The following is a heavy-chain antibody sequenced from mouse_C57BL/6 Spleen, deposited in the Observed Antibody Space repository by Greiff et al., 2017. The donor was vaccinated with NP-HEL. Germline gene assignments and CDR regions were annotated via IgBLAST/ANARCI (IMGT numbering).Heavy chain of an antibody. CDR2: ISYDGSN. CDR1: GYSITSGYY. D-gene: IGHD4-1*01. CDR3: ARGELGRFDY. V-gene: IGHV3-6*01. J-gene: IGHJ2*01. Sequence: EVQLKESGPGLVKPSQSLSLTCSVTGYSITSGYYWNWIRQFPGNKLEWMGYISYDGSNNYNPSLKNRISITRDTSKNQFFLKLNSVTTEDTATYYCARGELGRFDYWGQGTTLTVSS.